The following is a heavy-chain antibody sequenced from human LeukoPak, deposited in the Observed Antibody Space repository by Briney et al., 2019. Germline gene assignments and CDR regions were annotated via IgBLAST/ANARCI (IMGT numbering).Heavy chain of an antibody. CDR1: GYTFTSYS. CDR2: INPSGGST. Sequence: ASVKVSCKASGYTFTSYSVHWVRQAPGQGLEWMGIINPSGGSTSYAQKFQGRVTMTRDTSTSTVYMELSSLRSEDTAVYYCARGTPPYYYDSSGVGDYWGQGTLVTVSS. V-gene: IGHV1-46*01. CDR3: ARGTPPYYYDSSGVGDY. D-gene: IGHD3-22*01. J-gene: IGHJ4*02.